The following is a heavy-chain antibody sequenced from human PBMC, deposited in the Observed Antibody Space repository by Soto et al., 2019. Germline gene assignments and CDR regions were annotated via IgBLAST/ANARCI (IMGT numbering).Heavy chain of an antibody. J-gene: IGHJ3*01. CDR1: GFTFSSSE. Sequence: EVQLVESGGGLVQPGGSLRLSCAVSGFTFSSSEMYWVRQAPGKGLEWISYIHPSGQPIFYADSVKGRFTISRENANNSLFLPMNSLRAEDTVVYYCAIRASRWGQGTMVTVPS. D-gene: IGHD1-26*01. CDR3: AIRASR. V-gene: IGHV3-48*03. CDR2: IHPSGQPI.